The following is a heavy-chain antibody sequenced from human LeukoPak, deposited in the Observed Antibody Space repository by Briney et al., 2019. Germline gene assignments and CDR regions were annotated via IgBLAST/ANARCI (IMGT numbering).Heavy chain of an antibody. D-gene: IGHD3-10*01. CDR1: GFTFSSYE. CDR2: IISSDNTI. Sequence: PGGSLRLSWAASGFTFSSYEMNWVRQAPGKGLEWVSYIISSDNTIYYADSVKGRFTISRDNAKNTLYLQMNSLRAEDTAVYYCAKEPLLWFGESRAFDIWGQGTMVTVFS. V-gene: IGHV3-48*03. CDR3: AKEPLLWFGESRAFDI. J-gene: IGHJ3*02.